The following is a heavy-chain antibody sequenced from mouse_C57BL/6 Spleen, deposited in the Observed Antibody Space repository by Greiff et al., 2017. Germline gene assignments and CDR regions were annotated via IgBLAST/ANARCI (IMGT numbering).Heavy chain of an antibody. CDR2: IDPSNGDT. CDR3: TTRVTSDYAMDY. D-gene: IGHD2-2*01. Sequence: EVQLQQSGAELVRPGASVKLSCTASGFNFKDDYMHWVKQRPEQGLEWIGWIDPSNGDTEYASKFQGKATITADTSSNTAYLQLSSLTSEDAAVYYCTTRVTSDYAMDYWGQGTSVTVAS. J-gene: IGHJ4*01. CDR1: GFNFKDDY. V-gene: IGHV14-4*01.